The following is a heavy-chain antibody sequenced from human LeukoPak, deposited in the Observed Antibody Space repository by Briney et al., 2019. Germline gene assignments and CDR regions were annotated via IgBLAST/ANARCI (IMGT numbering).Heavy chain of an antibody. CDR1: GFTLSSHS. D-gene: IGHD2-2*01. Sequence: GESLRLSCAASGFTLSSHSMNWVRQAPGKGMEWVSSISSTTSYINYADSVKGRFTISRDNVNNSLYLQMNNLRAEDTAVYYCARAGLYQLLWAFDYWGQGNLVTVSS. J-gene: IGHJ4*02. CDR3: ARAGLYQLLWAFDY. V-gene: IGHV3-21*01. CDR2: ISSTTSYI.